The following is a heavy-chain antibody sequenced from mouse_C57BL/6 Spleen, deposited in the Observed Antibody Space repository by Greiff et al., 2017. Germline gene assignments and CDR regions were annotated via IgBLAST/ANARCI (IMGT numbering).Heavy chain of an antibody. CDR1: GFSLTSYG. V-gene: IGHV2-5*01. CDR2: IWRGGST. D-gene: IGHD1-1*01. Sequence: QVQLQQSGPGLVQPSQSLSITCTVSGFSLTSYGVHWVRQSPGKGLEWLGVIWRGGSTDYNAAFMSRLSITKDNSKSQVFFKMNSLQADDTAIYXCATPAYYYGSRDAMDYWGQGTSVTVSS. CDR3: ATPAYYYGSRDAMDY. J-gene: IGHJ4*01.